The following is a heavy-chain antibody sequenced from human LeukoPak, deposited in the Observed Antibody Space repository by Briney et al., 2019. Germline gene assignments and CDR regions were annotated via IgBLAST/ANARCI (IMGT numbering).Heavy chain of an antibody. CDR1: GFTFSSHW. V-gene: IGHV3-74*01. J-gene: IGHJ4*02. D-gene: IGHD5-12*01. CDR2: INRDGSST. Sequence: SXAASGFTFSSHWIHWVRHAPGKGLVWVSGINRDGSSTNYADSVKGRFTISRDNAKNTLYLQMNSLRAEDTAVYYCARGSGNEPFDYWGQGTLVTVSS. CDR3: ARGSGNEPFDY.